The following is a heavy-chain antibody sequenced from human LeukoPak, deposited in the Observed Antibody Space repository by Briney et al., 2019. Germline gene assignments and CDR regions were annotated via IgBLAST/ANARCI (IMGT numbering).Heavy chain of an antibody. D-gene: IGHD2-2*02. V-gene: IGHV1-69*04. Sequence: RASVKVSCKASGYTFTSYYVHWVRQAPGQGLEWMGRIIPILGIANYAQKFQGRVTITADKSTSTAYMELSSLRSEDAAVYYCARDCSSTSCYTPLPLDAFDIWGQGTMVTVSS. CDR2: IIPILGIA. J-gene: IGHJ3*02. CDR3: ARDCSSTSCYTPLPLDAFDI. CDR1: GYTFTSYY.